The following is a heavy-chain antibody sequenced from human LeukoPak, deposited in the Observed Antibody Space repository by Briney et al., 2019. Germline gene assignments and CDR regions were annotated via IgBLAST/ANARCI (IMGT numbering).Heavy chain of an antibody. CDR1: GESFSGYY. CDR2: INHSGST. CDR3: ARDTSSGWYYFDY. J-gene: IGHJ4*02. D-gene: IGHD6-19*01. Sequence: SETLSLTCAVYGESFSGYYWSWIRQPPGKGLEWIGEINHSGSTNYNPSLKSRVTMSVDTSKNQFSLKLSSVTAADTAVYYCARDTSSGWYYFDYWGQGTLVTVSS. V-gene: IGHV4-34*01.